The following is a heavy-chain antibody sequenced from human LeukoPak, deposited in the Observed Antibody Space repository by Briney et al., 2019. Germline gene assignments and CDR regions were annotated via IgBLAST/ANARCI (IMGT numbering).Heavy chain of an antibody. J-gene: IGHJ5*02. CDR3: ARAVRFDYYGSGSYYGRWFDP. Sequence: GGSLRLSCAASGFTFSSYSMSWVRQAPGKGLEWVSSISSSSSYIYYADSVKGRFTISRDNAKNSLYLQMNSLRAEDTAVYYCARAVRFDYYGSGSYYGRWFDPWGQGTLVTVSS. CDR2: ISSSSSYI. V-gene: IGHV3-21*01. D-gene: IGHD3-10*01. CDR1: GFTFSSYS.